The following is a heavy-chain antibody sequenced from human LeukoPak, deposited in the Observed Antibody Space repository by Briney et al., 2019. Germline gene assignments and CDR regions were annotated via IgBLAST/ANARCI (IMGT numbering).Heavy chain of an antibody. CDR1: GFTFSSYS. Sequence: GGSLRLSCAASGFTFSSYSMNWVRQAPGKGLEWVSSISSSSSYIYYADSVKGRFTISRDNSKNTLYLQMNSLRAEDTAVYYCASGGWEGTLDYWGQGTLVTVSS. V-gene: IGHV3-21*04. CDR2: ISSSSSYI. J-gene: IGHJ4*02. CDR3: ASGGWEGTLDY. D-gene: IGHD1-26*01.